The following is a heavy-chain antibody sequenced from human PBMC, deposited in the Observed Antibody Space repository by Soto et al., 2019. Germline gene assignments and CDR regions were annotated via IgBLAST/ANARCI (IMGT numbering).Heavy chain of an antibody. V-gene: IGHV4-39*01. D-gene: IGHD6-19*01. CDR3: ARPSAGWLGHYYYYMDV. CDR1: GGSISSSSYY. J-gene: IGHJ6*03. CDR2: IYYSGST. Sequence: SETVSLTCTVSGGSISSSSYYWGWILQPPGKGLEWIGSIYYSGSTYYNPSLKSRVTISVDTSKNQFSLKLSSVTAADTAVYYCARPSAGWLGHYYYYMDVWGKGTTVTVSS.